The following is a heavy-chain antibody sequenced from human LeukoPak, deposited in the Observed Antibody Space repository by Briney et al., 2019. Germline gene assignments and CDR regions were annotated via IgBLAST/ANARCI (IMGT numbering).Heavy chain of an antibody. Sequence: GGSLRLSCAASGFTFSSYEMNWVRQAPGKGLEWVSYISSSGSTIYYADSVKGRFTISRDNAKKSLYLQMNSLRAEDTAVYYCARADYYYYMDVWGKGTTVTVSS. CDR3: ARADYYYYMDV. V-gene: IGHV3-48*03. CDR2: ISSSGSTI. J-gene: IGHJ6*03. CDR1: GFTFSSYE.